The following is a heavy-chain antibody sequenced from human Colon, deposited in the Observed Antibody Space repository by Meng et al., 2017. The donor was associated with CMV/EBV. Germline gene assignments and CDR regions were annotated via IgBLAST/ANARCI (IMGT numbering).Heavy chain of an antibody. J-gene: IGHJ6*02. Sequence: GESLKISCAASGFTFSSYAMSWVRQAPGKGLEWVSAISGSGGSTYYADSVKGRFTISRDNSKNTLYLQMNSLRAEDTAVYYCAKGTLDIVVVPAAIQMSYYYYYGMDVWGPGTLVTVSS. CDR3: AKGTLDIVVVPAAIQMSYYYYYGMDV. D-gene: IGHD2-2*03. V-gene: IGHV3-23*01. CDR2: ISGSGGST. CDR1: GFTFSSYA.